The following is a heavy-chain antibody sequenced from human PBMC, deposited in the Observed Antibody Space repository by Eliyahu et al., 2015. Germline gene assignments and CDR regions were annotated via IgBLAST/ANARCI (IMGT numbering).Heavy chain of an antibody. CDR1: GGSFSGYY. D-gene: IGHD5-24*01. CDR3: RGDGYNYAGIDY. V-gene: IGHV4-34*01. CDR2: INHSGST. J-gene: IGHJ4*02. Sequence: QLQQWGAGLLKPSETLSLXCXVYGGSFSGYYWSWXRQPPGKGLEWIGEINHSGSTNYNPSLKSRVTISVDTSKNQFSLKLSSVTAADTAVYYCRGDGYNYAGIDYWGQGTLVTVSS.